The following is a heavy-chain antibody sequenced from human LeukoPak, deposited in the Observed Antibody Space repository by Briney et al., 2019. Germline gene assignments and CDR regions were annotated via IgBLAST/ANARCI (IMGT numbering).Heavy chain of an antibody. Sequence: KPSETLSLTCTVSGGSISSYYWSWIRQPPGKGLEWIGYIYYSGSTNYNPSLKSRVTISVDTSKNQFSLKLSSVTAADTAVYYCAGGRRDSGSYGSFVYYYYYYMDVWGKGTTVTVSS. V-gene: IGHV4-59*01. CDR1: GGSISSYY. D-gene: IGHD3-10*01. CDR2: IYYSGST. CDR3: AGGRRDSGSYGSFVYYYYYYMDV. J-gene: IGHJ6*03.